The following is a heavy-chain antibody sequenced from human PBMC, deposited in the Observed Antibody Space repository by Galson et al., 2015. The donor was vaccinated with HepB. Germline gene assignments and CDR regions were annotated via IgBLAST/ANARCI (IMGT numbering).Heavy chain of an antibody. V-gene: IGHV1-18*04. CDR2: ISAYNGNT. CDR1: GYTFTSYG. Sequence: SVKVSCKASGYTFTSYGISWVRQAPGQGLEWMGWISAYNGNTNYAQKLQGRVTMTTDTSTSTAYMELSSLRSEDTAVYYCARETSYSSGRRPYIRYYYYGMDVWGQGTTVTVSS. D-gene: IGHD6-19*01. CDR3: ARETSYSSGRRPYIRYYYYGMDV. J-gene: IGHJ6*02.